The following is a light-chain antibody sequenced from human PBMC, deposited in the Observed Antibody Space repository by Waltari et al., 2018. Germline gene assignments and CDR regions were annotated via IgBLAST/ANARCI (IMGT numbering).Light chain of an antibody. CDR2: GNS. CDR1: SSHFGAGND. J-gene: IGLJ3*02. Sequence: QSVLTQPPSMSGAPGQKVTIPCTGGSSHFGAGNDVQWYQQFPGTPPKLLIFGNSNRPAGVPGRFSGSRSGTSASLAIAGLQSEDEAVYYCQSFDSNLSASVFGGGTKLTVL. V-gene: IGLV1-40*01. CDR3: QSFDSNLSASV.